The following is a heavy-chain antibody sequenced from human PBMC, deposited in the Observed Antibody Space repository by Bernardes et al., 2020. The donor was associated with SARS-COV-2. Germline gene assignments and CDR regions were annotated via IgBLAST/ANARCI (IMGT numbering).Heavy chain of an antibody. CDR3: AKDGHYCTNGVCYVVGYYFDY. D-gene: IGHD2-8*01. CDR2: ISWNSGSI. V-gene: IGHV3-9*01. Sequence: GGSLRLSCAASGFTFDDYAMHWVRQAPGKGLEWVSGISWNSGSIGYADSVKGRFTISRDNAKNSLYLQMNSLRAEDTALYYCAKDGHYCTNGVCYVVGYYFDYWGQGTLVTVSS. J-gene: IGHJ4*02. CDR1: GFTFDDYA.